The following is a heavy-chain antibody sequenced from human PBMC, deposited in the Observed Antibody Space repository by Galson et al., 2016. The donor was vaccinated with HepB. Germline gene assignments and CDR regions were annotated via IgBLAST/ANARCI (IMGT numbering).Heavy chain of an antibody. J-gene: IGHJ3*02. V-gene: IGHV3-15*07. Sequence: SLRLSCAASGFTFSNAWMNWVRQAPGKGLEWVGRIKTKSDGGTTDYAAPVKGRFTVYMELSSLRSEDTAVYYCAREHDIWTSYAFDIWGQGTMITVSS. D-gene: IGHD3-10*01. CDR1: GFTFSNAW. CDR3: YAFDI. CDR2: IKTKSDGGTT.